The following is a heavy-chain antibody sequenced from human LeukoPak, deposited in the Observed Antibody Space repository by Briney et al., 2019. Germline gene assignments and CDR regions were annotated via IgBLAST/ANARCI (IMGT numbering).Heavy chain of an antibody. CDR2: VYYGGTT. CDR3: AKDDVRATLRWFDP. Sequence: PSETLSLTCTVSGGSITSNSFYWGWIRQPPGKGLEWIGSVYYGGTTYYNASLQSRLTISIDKSKNQFSLKLSSVTAADTAVYYCAKDDVRATLRWFDPWGQGILVTVSS. D-gene: IGHD5-12*01. CDR1: GGSITSNSFY. J-gene: IGHJ5*02. V-gene: IGHV4-39*07.